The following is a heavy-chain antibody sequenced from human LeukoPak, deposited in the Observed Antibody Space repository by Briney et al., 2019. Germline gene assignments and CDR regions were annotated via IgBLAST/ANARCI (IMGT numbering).Heavy chain of an antibody. CDR1: GFTFSSYS. J-gene: IGHJ4*02. Sequence: GGSLRLSCAASGFTFSSYSMNWVRQPPGKGLEWVSSISSSSSYIYYADSVKGRFTISRDNAKNSLYLQMNSLRAEDTAVYYCARDLRYYYGSGSPKTDYWGQGTLVTVSS. CDR3: ARDLRYYYGSGSPKTDY. V-gene: IGHV3-21*01. CDR2: ISSSSSYI. D-gene: IGHD3-10*01.